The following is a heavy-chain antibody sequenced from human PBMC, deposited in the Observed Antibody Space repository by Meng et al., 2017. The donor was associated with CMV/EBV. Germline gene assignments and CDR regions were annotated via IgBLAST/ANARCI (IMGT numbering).Heavy chain of an antibody. CDR2: LTRSGNTV. V-gene: IGHV3-11*04. J-gene: IGHJ6*02. CDR3: ARVGALPTFYGMDV. Sequence: GGSLRLSCAASGFTFSDYYMGWIRQAPGRGLEWISHLTRSGNTVFYADSVKGRFTISRDNSKNTLYLQMNSLRAEDTAVYYCARVGALPTFYGMDVWGQGTTVTVSS. CDR1: GFTFSDYY. D-gene: IGHD1-1*01.